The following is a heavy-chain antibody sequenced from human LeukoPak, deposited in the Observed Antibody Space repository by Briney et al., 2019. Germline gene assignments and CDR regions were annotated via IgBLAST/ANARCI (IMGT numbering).Heavy chain of an antibody. Sequence: PGGSLRLSCAASGFTFSSYGMHWVRQAPGKGLEWVAVISYDGSNKYYADSVKGRFTISRDNSKNTLYLQMNSLRAEDTAVYYCAKVGFILTGYFDYWGQGTLVTVSS. CDR3: AKVGFILTGYFDY. CDR1: GFTFSSYG. CDR2: ISYDGSNK. D-gene: IGHD3-9*01. V-gene: IGHV3-30*18. J-gene: IGHJ4*02.